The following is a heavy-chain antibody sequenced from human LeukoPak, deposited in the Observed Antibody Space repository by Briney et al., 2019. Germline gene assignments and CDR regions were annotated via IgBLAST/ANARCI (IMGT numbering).Heavy chain of an antibody. CDR1: GYTFTSYG. V-gene: IGHV1-18*01. CDR3: AREVALYDSSGYYYTYFDY. CDR2: ISAYNGNT. D-gene: IGHD3-22*01. Sequence: ASVKVSCKASGYTFTSYGISWVRQAPGQGLEWMGWISAYNGNTNYAQKLQGRVTMTTDTSTSTAYMELRSLRSDDTAVYYCAREVALYDSSGYYYTYFDYWGQGTLVTVSS. J-gene: IGHJ4*02.